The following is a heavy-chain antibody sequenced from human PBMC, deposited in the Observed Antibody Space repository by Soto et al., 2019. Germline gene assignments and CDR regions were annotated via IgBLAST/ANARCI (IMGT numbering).Heavy chain of an antibody. CDR2: IRDDGSAT. V-gene: IGHV3-30*02. CDR1: RFSFSDYG. Sequence: QGQLVESGGGVVQPGGSRSLSCEASRFSFSDYGMHWVRQAPGKGLEWVALIRDDGSATYYSDSVKGRFAISRDNSKNTLYLQMNRLRAEDTAVYYCATSTLTDAFDIWGQGTMVSVSS. J-gene: IGHJ3*02. CDR3: ATSTLTDAFDI. D-gene: IGHD2-15*01.